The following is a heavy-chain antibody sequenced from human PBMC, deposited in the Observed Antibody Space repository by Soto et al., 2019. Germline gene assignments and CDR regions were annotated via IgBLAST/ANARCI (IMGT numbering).Heavy chain of an antibody. CDR3: PFGWGGGHEGY. CDR1: GLTFSAYP. CDR2: ISGSGDRT. J-gene: IGHJ4*02. D-gene: IGHD5-12*01. V-gene: IGHV3-23*01. Sequence: EVQKLESGGGLVQPGGSLRLSCAASGLTFSAYPMSWVRQAPGKGLEWVSSISGSGDRTYYADSVKGRFTISRDNSKNTLYLQMNSLRVEDTAVYFCPFGWGGGHEGYWGQGTLVTASS.